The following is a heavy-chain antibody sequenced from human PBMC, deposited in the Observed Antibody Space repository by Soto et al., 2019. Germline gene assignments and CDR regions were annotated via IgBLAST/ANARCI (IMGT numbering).Heavy chain of an antibody. CDR2: ISYDGSNK. CDR3: AKESNGYSYGYAYYYYYGMDV. CDR1: GFTFSSYG. J-gene: IGHJ6*02. V-gene: IGHV3-30*18. Sequence: GGSLRLSCAASGFTFSSYGMHWVRQAPGKGLEWVAVISYDGSNKYYADSVKGRFTISRDNSKNTLYLQMNSLRAEDTAVYYCAKESNGYSYGYAYYYYYGMDVWGQGTTVTVSS. D-gene: IGHD5-18*01.